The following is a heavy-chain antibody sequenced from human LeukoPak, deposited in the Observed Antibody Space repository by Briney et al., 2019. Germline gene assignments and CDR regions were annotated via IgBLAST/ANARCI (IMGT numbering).Heavy chain of an antibody. CDR1: GGSFSGYY. J-gene: IGHJ3*02. V-gene: IGHV4-59*01. CDR3: ATPSVVPAAWRAPIDI. CDR2: IYYSGST. Sequence: SETLSLTCAVYGGSFSGYYWSRIRQPPGKGLEWIGYIYYSGSTNYNPSLKSRVTISVDTSKNQFSLKLSSVTAADTAVYYCATPSVVPAAWRAPIDIWGQGTMVTVSS. D-gene: IGHD2-2*01.